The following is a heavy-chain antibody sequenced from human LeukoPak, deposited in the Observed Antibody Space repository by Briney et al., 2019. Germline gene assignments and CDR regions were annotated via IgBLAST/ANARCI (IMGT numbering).Heavy chain of an antibody. Sequence: GGSLRLSCAASGFTFSGSAMRWVRQASGKGLEWVGRIRSKANSYATAYAASVKGRFTISRDDSKNTAYLQMNSLKTEDTAVYYCTTGWDIVVVPAAQVHHAFDIWGQGTMVTVSS. CDR1: GFTFSGSA. CDR2: IRSKANSYAT. CDR3: TTGWDIVVVPAAQVHHAFDI. J-gene: IGHJ3*02. V-gene: IGHV3-73*01. D-gene: IGHD2-2*01.